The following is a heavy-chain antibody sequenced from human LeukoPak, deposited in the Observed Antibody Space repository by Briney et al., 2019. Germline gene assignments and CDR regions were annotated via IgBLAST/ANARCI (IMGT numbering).Heavy chain of an antibody. CDR3: AKDRRSGIAAAGTRYYFDS. J-gene: IGHJ4*02. V-gene: IGHV3-9*01. Sequence: GRSLRLSCAASGFTFDDYAMHWVRQAPGKGLEWVSGISWNSGSIGYADSVKGRFTISRDNAKNSLYLQMNSLRDEDTALYYCAKDRRSGIAAAGTRYYFDSWGQGTLVTVSS. CDR1: GFTFDDYA. D-gene: IGHD6-13*01. CDR2: ISWNSGSI.